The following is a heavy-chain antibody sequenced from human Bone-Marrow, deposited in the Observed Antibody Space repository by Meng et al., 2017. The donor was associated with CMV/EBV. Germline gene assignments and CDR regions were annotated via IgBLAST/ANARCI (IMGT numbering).Heavy chain of an antibody. Sequence: GSLRLSCTVSGGSISSYYWSWIRRPPGKGLEYIGCIHYSGNINYNPSLKSRITISVDTSKNQFYLKLGSVTAADTAVYYCARDNTQWFGELQYYYGMDVWGQGTTVTVSS. V-gene: IGHV4-59*01. D-gene: IGHD3-10*01. CDR1: GGSISSYY. CDR3: ARDNTQWFGELQYYYGMDV. J-gene: IGHJ6*02. CDR2: IHYSGNI.